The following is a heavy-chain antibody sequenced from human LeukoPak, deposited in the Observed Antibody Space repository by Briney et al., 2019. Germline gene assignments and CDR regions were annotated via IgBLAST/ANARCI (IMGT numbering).Heavy chain of an antibody. D-gene: IGHD1-26*01. V-gene: IGHV3-15*01. J-gene: IGHJ4*02. CDR1: GFTSSNAW. CDR3: TTCHLTNRGGPIGPEFDY. CDR2: IKSKTDGGTT. Sequence: RGGSLRLSFSASGFTSSNAWMRAVRQAPGKGLEWVGRIKSKTDGGTTDYAAPMKGRFTISRDDSKNSLYLQMNSLKTEDTAVYYCTTCHLTNRGGPIGPEFDYWGQGTLVTVSS.